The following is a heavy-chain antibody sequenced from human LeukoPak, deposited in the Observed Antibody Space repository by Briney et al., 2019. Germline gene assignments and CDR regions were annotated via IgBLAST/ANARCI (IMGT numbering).Heavy chain of an antibody. Sequence: SETLSLTCTVSGGSISSYYWSWIRQPAGKGLEWIGRIYTSGSANYNPSLKSRVTMSVDTSKSQFSLKLSSVTAADTAVYYCARDRTVVPAANYWYFDLWGRGTLVTVSS. CDR2: IYTSGSA. CDR1: GGSISSYY. D-gene: IGHD2-2*01. CDR3: ARDRTVVPAANYWYFDL. J-gene: IGHJ2*01. V-gene: IGHV4-4*07.